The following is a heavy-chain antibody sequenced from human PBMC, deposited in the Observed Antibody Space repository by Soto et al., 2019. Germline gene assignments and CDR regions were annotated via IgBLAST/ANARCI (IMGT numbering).Heavy chain of an antibody. V-gene: IGHV1-69*01. J-gene: IGHJ6*04. CDR2: IIPIFGTA. D-gene: IGHD3-10*01. Sequence: YSVQVSCTSSGGTFSSYAISWVRQAPGQGLEWMGGIIPIFGTANYAQKFQGRVTITADESTSTAYMELSSLRSGDTAVYYCAAERGVGAGSVDYGMDGWGKGTTVRVYS. CDR1: GGTFSSYA. CDR3: AAERGVGAGSVDYGMDG.